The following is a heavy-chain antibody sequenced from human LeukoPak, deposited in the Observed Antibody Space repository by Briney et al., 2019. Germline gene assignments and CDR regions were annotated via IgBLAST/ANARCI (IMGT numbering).Heavy chain of an antibody. D-gene: IGHD6-19*01. CDR2: ISGSGGST. CDR1: GFTFSSYA. J-gene: IGHJ4*02. CDR3: AKFETVAGTPNYFDY. Sequence: GGSLRLSCAASGFTFSSYAMSWVRQAPGKGLEWVSAISGSGGSTYYADSVKGRFTISRDNSKNTLYLQMNSLRAEDTAVYYCAKFETVAGTPNYFDYWGQGTLVTVSS. V-gene: IGHV3-23*01.